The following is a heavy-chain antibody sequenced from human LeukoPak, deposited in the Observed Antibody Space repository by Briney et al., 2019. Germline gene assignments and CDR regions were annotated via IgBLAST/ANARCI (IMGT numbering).Heavy chain of an antibody. CDR2: IIPIFGTT. J-gene: IGHJ3*02. D-gene: IGHD3-3*01. V-gene: IGHV1-69*05. Sequence: ASVKVSCKASGGTFSSYAISWVRQAPGQGLEWMGGIIPIFGTTNYAQKIQGRVTITTDESTSTAYMELSSLRSEDTAVYYCAAGPLGEWLLGIWGQGTMVTVSS. CDR3: AAGPLGEWLLGI. CDR1: GGTFSSYA.